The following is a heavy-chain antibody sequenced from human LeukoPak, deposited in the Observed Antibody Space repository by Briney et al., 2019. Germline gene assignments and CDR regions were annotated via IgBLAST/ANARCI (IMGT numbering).Heavy chain of an antibody. D-gene: IGHD2-21*02. J-gene: IGHJ4*02. Sequence: PGGSLRLSCAASGFTFSSYGMHWVRQAPGKGLEWVAVISYDGSNKYYADSVKGRFTISRDNSKNTLYLQMNSLRAEDTAVYYCARQGDIVVVTAMAFDYWGQGTLVTVSS. CDR3: ARQGDIVVVTAMAFDY. CDR2: ISYDGSNK. CDR1: GFTFSSYG. V-gene: IGHV3-30*03.